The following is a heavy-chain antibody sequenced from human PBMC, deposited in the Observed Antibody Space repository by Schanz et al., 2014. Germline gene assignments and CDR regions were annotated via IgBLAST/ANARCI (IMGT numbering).Heavy chain of an antibody. V-gene: IGHV3-33*08. J-gene: IGHJ4*02. CDR2: INSDGTKR. CDR1: GFTLSSYG. D-gene: IGHD3-3*01. Sequence: QVRLVESGGGVVQPGRSLRLSCAASGFTLSSYGMHWVRQAPGKGLEWVAFINSDGTKRFYADSVKSRFTISRDNSRNTLYLQMNSLRAEDTAVYYCVRDSFFAFDYWGQGTLVTVSS. CDR3: VRDSFFAFDY.